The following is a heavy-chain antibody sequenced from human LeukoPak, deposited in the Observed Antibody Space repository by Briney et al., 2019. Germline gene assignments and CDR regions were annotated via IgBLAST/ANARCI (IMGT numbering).Heavy chain of an antibody. D-gene: IGHD4-23*01. CDR1: GGSFSGYY. Sequence: SETLSLTCAVYGGSFSGYYWSWIRQPPGKGLEWIGEINHSGSTNYNPSLKSRVTISVDKSKNQFSLKLSSVTAADTAVYYCARESTVERTFDIWGQGTMVTVSS. J-gene: IGHJ3*02. CDR3: ARESTVERTFDI. CDR2: INHSGST. V-gene: IGHV4-34*01.